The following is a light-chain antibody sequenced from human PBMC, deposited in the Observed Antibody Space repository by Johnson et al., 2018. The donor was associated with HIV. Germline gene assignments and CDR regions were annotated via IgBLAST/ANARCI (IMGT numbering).Light chain of an antibody. Sequence: QSVLTQPPSASGTPGQRVTISCSGSSSNIGSNTVNWYQHLPGTAPNLLIYRDIQRPSGVPDRFSASKSGTSASLAISGLQAEDEADYYCAAWDDILNGHYVFGTGTKVTVL. CDR2: RDI. CDR3: AAWDDILNGHYV. V-gene: IGLV1-44*01. J-gene: IGLJ1*01. CDR1: SSNIGSNT.